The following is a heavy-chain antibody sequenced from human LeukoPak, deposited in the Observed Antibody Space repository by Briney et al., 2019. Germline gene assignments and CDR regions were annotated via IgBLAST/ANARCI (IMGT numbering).Heavy chain of an antibody. CDR2: IRSKAYGGTT. V-gene: IGHV3-49*04. J-gene: IGHJ6*03. CDR3: TRGLVGVDYYYYYYYMDV. CDR1: GFTFGDYA. D-gene: IGHD1-26*01. Sequence: GGSLRLSCTASGFTFGDYAMSWVRQAPGEGLEWVGFIRSKAYGGTTEYAASVKGRFTISRDDSKSIAYLQMNSLKTEDTAVYYCTRGLVGVDYYYYYYYMDVWGKGTTVTVSS.